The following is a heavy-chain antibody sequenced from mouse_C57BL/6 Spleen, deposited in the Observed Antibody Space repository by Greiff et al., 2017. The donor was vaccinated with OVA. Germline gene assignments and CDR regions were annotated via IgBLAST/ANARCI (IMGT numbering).Heavy chain of an antibody. CDR3: ARGLYYDYGPWYAY. CDR2: IYLRDGST. CDR1: GYTFTSPD. D-gene: IGHD2-4*01. V-gene: IGHV1-85*01. J-gene: IGHJ3*01. Sequence: VKLMESGPELVKPGASVKLSCKATGYTFTSPDINWVHQRPGQGLEWIGSIYLRDGSTKSNDKFKGKATLTVDTSSSAAYMELHSLTTDDSAVYFCARGLYYDYGPWYAYWGQGTLVTVSA.